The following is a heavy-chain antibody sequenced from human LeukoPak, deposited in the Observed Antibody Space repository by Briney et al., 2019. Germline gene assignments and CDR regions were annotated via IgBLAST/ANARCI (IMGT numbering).Heavy chain of an antibody. CDR2: INPSGGTT. D-gene: IGHD3-3*01. J-gene: IGHJ4*02. Sequence: ASVKVSCKTSGYTLTRYHIHWVRQAPGQGLEWMGVINPSGGTTTYAQNFQGRVTMTRDTSTITVYVELSSLRSDDTAVYYCAREAIFGVVREYYFDYWGQGTLVTVSS. CDR3: AREAIFGVVREYYFDY. CDR1: GYTLTRYH. V-gene: IGHV1-46*01.